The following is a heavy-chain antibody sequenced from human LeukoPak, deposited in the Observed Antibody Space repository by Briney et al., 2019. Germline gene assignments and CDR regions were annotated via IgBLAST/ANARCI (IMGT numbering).Heavy chain of an antibody. CDR1: GFTFSSYA. J-gene: IGHJ3*02. CDR3: ARIGNDYSIRAAFDI. Sequence: GGSLRLSCAASGFTFSSYAMHWVRQAPGKGLEYVSAISSNGGSTYYANSVKGRFTISRDNSKNTLYLQMGSLRAEDMAVYYCARIGNDYSIRAAFDIWGQGTMVTVSS. D-gene: IGHD4-11*01. CDR2: ISSNGGST. V-gene: IGHV3-64*01.